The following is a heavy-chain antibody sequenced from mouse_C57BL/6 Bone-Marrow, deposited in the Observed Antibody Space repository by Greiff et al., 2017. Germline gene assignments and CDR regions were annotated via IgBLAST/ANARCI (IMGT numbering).Heavy chain of an antibody. CDR2: IHPNSGST. D-gene: IGHD1-1*01. J-gene: IGHJ2*01. Sequence: QVQLKQPGAELVKPGASVKLSCKASGYTFTSYWMHWVKQRPGQGLEWIGMIHPNSGSTNYNEKFKSKATLTVDKSSSKAYMQLSSLTSEDSAVYYCARLMITTVVVYYFDYWGQGTTLTVSS. CDR1: GYTFTSYW. V-gene: IGHV1-64*01. CDR3: ARLMITTVVVYYFDY.